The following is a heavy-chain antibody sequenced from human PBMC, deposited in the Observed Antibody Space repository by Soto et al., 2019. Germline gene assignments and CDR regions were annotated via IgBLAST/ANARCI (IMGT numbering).Heavy chain of an antibody. D-gene: IGHD3-10*01. CDR3: ARDLLGFGYTYPDV. Sequence: QVQLVQSGAEVKKPGSSVKVSCKASGGTFSNYALISWVRQAPGQGLEWMGGIIPIGATVNDAQKFQGRVTITADDSTSTVYMDLGSLRSEDTAVYYCARDLLGFGYTYPDVWGQGTTVTVSS. CDR1: GGTFSNYA. CDR2: IIPIGATV. V-gene: IGHV1-69*12. J-gene: IGHJ6*02.